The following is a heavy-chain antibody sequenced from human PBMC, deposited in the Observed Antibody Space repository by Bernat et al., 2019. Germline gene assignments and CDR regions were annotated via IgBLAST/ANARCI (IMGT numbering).Heavy chain of an antibody. V-gene: IGHV3-74*01. CDR3: SRVRGTIVGVDIGLDY. Sequence: EVQLVESGGGLVQPGGSLRLSCAASGFTFSSYWMHWVRQAPGKGLVWVSRINSDGSSTSYADSVKGRFTISRDNAKNTLYLQMNSLRAEDTAVYYCSRVRGTIVGVDIGLDYWGQGTLVTVSS. CDR1: GFTFSSYW. D-gene: IGHD3-3*01. J-gene: IGHJ4*02. CDR2: INSDGSST.